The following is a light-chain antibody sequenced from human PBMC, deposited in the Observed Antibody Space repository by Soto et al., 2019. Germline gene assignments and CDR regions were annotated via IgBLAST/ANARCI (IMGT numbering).Light chain of an antibody. CDR2: SAS. V-gene: IGKV3-15*01. CDR1: QSISDT. J-gene: IGKJ5*01. Sequence: EIVMTQSPATLSVSPGGRATLSCRASQSISDTLAWYQQKPGQAPRLLIYSASRRATGFPGRFSGSGSGTDLNLKISRLQSEDLAVYYWQQYGRSPPITSGQRTRMDFK. CDR3: QQYGRSPPIT.